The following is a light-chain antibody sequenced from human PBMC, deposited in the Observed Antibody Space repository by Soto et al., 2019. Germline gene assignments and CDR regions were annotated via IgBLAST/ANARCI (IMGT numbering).Light chain of an antibody. J-gene: IGKJ2*01. CDR3: QQYDKLPFT. Sequence: DIQMTQSPTSLSASVGDRVTITCQASQDIGIFLNWYQQKPGKAPKLLIYDASNLETGVPSRFSGSGSGTDFTFTISNLQPEDIATYYCQQYDKLPFTFGPGAKLDLK. CDR1: QDIGIF. V-gene: IGKV1-33*01. CDR2: DAS.